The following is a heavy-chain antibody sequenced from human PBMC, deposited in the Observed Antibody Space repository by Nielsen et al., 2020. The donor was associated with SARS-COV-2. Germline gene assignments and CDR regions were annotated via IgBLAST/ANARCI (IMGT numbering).Heavy chain of an antibody. Sequence: GGSLRLSCTASGFTFSNYAMSWVRQAPGKGLEWVSSISSVGGGTYYADSVKGRFTISRDNSKNTLYLQLNSLRAEDTAVYYCAKNAPYSSGWFHFDYWGQGTLGTVSS. J-gene: IGHJ4*02. CDR3: AKNAPYSSGWFHFDY. CDR2: ISSVGGGT. D-gene: IGHD6-19*01. CDR1: GFTFSNYA. V-gene: IGHV3-23*01.